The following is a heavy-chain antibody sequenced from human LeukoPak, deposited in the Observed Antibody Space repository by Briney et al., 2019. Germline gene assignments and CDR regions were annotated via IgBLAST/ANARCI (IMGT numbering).Heavy chain of an antibody. CDR3: AGRSERYFDS. D-gene: IGHD1-26*01. Sequence: SETLSLTCTVSGDSIDSYYWSWIRQPPGEGLQWIGYVFYSGPTNYDASLKSRVAISVDRSKNQFSLKLTSVSAADTAVYCCAGRSERYFDSWGQGTPVTVSS. CDR2: VFYSGPT. V-gene: IGHV4-59*01. CDR1: GDSIDSYY. J-gene: IGHJ4*02.